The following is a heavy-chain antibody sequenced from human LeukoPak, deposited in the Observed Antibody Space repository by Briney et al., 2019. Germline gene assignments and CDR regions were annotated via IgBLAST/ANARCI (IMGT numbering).Heavy chain of an antibody. V-gene: IGHV3-21*01. J-gene: IGHJ5*02. CDR1: GFTFSSYS. Sequence: GGSLRLSCAATGFTFSSYSMNWVRKAPGKELEWVSSISSSSSYIYYADSVKGRFTISRDNAKNSLYLQMNSLRAEDTAVYYCAPRLWFGESNWFDPWGQGTLVTVSS. CDR2: ISSSSSYI. CDR3: APRLWFGESNWFDP. D-gene: IGHD3-10*01.